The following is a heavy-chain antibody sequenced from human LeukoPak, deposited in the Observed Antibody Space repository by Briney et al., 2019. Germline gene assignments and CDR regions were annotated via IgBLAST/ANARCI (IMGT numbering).Heavy chain of an antibody. J-gene: IGHJ4*02. Sequence: ESLRLSCAASGFTFRVYTMNWVRQAPGKGLEWVSSISSGSTYIYYADSMRGRFTISRDNAKNSLYLQMNSLRAEDTAIYYCVRDRGTYRPIDYWGQGTLVTVSS. CDR3: VRDRGTYRPIDY. CDR2: ISSGSTYI. D-gene: IGHD1-26*01. CDR1: GFTFRVYT. V-gene: IGHV3-21*01.